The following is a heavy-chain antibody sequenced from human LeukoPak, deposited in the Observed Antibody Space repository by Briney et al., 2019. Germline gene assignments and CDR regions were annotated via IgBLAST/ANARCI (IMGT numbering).Heavy chain of an antibody. J-gene: IGHJ4*02. CDR2: INHSGST. V-gene: IGHV4-34*01. CDR3: ARGGGLLWFGDPFRY. D-gene: IGHD3-10*01. CDR1: GGSFSGYY. Sequence: SETLSLTCAVYGGSFSGYYWSWICQPPGTGLGWIGEINHSGSTNYNPSLTRRVTISVDTSKNQFSLKLSSVTAADTAVYYCARGGGLLWFGDPFRYWGQGTLVTVSS.